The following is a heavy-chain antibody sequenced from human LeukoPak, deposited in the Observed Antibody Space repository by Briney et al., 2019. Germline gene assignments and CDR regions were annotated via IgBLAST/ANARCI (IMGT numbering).Heavy chain of an antibody. CDR3: ARDREWLPRYYFDY. CDR2: ISSSSSYI. J-gene: IGHJ4*02. D-gene: IGHD5-24*01. Sequence: PGGSLRLSCAASGFTFSVYNMNWVRQAPGKGLEWVSSISSSSSYIYYADSVKGRFTISRDNAKNSLYLQMNSLRAEDTAVYYCARDREWLPRYYFDYWGQGTLVTVSS. V-gene: IGHV3-21*01. CDR1: GFTFSVYN.